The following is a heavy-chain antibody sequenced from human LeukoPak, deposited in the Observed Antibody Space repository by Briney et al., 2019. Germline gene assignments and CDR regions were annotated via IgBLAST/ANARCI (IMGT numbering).Heavy chain of an antibody. D-gene: IGHD6-19*01. CDR1: GGSISSSSYY. CDR2: IYYSGST. J-gene: IGHJ4*02. Sequence: SETLSLTCTVSGGSISSSSYYWGWIRQPPGKGLEWIGSIYYSGSTYYNPSLKSRVTISVDTSKNQFSLKLSSVTAADTAVYYCARDKNGWYYYFDYWGRGTLVTVSS. CDR3: ARDKNGWYYYFDY. V-gene: IGHV4-39*07.